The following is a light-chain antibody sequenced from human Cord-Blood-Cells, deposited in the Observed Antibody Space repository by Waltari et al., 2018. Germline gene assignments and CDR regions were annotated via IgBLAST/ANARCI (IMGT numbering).Light chain of an antibody. CDR1: QSISSY. J-gene: IGKJ2*01. CDR3: QQSYSTPHT. CDR2: AAS. Sequence: DIQMTQSPSSLSASVGDRVTITCRASQSISSYLNWYQQKPGKVPKLRIYAASSLQSGVPSMFSGSGSGTDFTLTISSLQTEDFATYYCQQSYSTPHTFGQGTKLEIK. V-gene: IGKV1-39*01.